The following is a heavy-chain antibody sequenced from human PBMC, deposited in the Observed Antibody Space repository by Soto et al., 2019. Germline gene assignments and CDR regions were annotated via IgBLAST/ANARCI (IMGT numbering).Heavy chain of an antibody. V-gene: IGHV1-69*08. D-gene: IGHD2-2*01. J-gene: IGHJ3*02. CDR3: AREPLRYCSSTSCHPAGAFDI. CDR2: IIPILGIA. CDR1: GGTFSSYT. Sequence: QVQLVQSGAEVKKPGSSVKVSCKASGGTFSSYTISWVRQAPGQGLEWMGRIIPILGIANYAQKFQGRVKITADKSTSTAYMELSSLRSEDTAVYYCAREPLRYCSSTSCHPAGAFDIWGQGTMVTVSS.